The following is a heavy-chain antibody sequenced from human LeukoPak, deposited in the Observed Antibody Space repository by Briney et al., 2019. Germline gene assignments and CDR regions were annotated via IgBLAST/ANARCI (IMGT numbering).Heavy chain of an antibody. D-gene: IGHD2-15*01. CDR2: ISAYNGNT. CDR1: GYALTSYG. CDR3: ARKYCSGGSCYLDWFDP. J-gene: IGHJ5*02. Sequence: ASVKVSCKASGYALTSYGISWVRQAPGQGLEWMGWISAYNGNTNYAQKLQGRVTMTTDTSTSTAYMELRSLRSDDTAVYYCARKYCSGGSCYLDWFDPWGQGTLVTVSS. V-gene: IGHV1-18*01.